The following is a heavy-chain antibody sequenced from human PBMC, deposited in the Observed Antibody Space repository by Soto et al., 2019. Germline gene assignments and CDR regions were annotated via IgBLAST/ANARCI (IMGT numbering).Heavy chain of an antibody. CDR1: GFSLTTSGVG. CDR2: IYWNDDK. J-gene: IGHJ5*02. Sequence: QITLKESGPTLVKPTETLTLTCTFSGFSLTTSGVGVGWIRQPPGKSPEWLALIYWNDDKRYRPSLQNRLTITKDTAKNQVVLTMTSMDPVDTATYYCAHSRLNHYYDSSFYLRHWFDPWGQGTLVTVSS. V-gene: IGHV2-5*01. D-gene: IGHD3-22*01. CDR3: AHSRLNHYYDSSFYLRHWFDP.